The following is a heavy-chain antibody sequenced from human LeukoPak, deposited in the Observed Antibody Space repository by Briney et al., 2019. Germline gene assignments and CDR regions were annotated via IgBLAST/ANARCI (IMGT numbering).Heavy chain of an antibody. Sequence: GGSLRLSCAASGFTFSNAWMTWVRQTPGKGLEWVGRIKSKTDGGTTDYAAPVKGRFTISRDDSQNTLYLQMNSLKTDDTALYYCTTRVLYCGGDCYPLDYWGQGTLVTVSS. D-gene: IGHD2-21*02. CDR3: TTRVLYCGGDCYPLDY. CDR2: IKSKTDGGTT. J-gene: IGHJ4*02. CDR1: GFTFSNAW. V-gene: IGHV3-15*01.